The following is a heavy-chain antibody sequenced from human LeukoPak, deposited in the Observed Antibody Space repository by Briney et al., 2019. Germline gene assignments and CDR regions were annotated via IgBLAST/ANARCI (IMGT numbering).Heavy chain of an antibody. V-gene: IGHV4-34*01. Sequence: SETLSLTCAVYGGSFSGYYWSWIRQPPGKGLEWIGSIYYSGSTYYNPSLKSRVTISVDTSKNQFSLKLSSVTAADTAVYYCARVPSGYYDSSGYTDKYDYWGQGTLVTVSS. CDR3: ARVPSGYYDSSGYTDKYDY. J-gene: IGHJ4*02. D-gene: IGHD3-22*01. CDR2: IYYSGST. CDR1: GGSFSGYY.